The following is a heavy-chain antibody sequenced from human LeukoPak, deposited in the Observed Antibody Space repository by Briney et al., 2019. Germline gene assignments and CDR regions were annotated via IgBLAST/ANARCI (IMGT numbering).Heavy chain of an antibody. J-gene: IGHJ5*02. CDR2: IYYSGST. D-gene: IGHD5-12*01. V-gene: IGHV4-31*03. Sequence: SETLSHTCTVSGGSISSGGYYWSWIRQHPGKGLEWIGYIYYSGSTYYNPSLKSRVTISVDTSKNQFSLKLSSVTAADTAVYYCARWDGGATGTYWFDPWGQGTLVTVSS. CDR3: ARWDGGATGTYWFDP. CDR1: GGSISSGGYY.